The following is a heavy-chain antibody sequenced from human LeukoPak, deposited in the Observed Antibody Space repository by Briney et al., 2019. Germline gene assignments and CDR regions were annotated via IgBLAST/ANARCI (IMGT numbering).Heavy chain of an antibody. J-gene: IGHJ5*02. V-gene: IGHV3-30*18. CDR2: ISYDSSNK. CDR3: AKVSGSTSSPSHWFDP. D-gene: IGHD2-2*01. CDR1: GFTFSSYG. Sequence: PGGSLRLSCAASGFTFSSYGMHWVRQAPGKGLVGVAVISYDSSNKYYADSVKGRFTISRDNSKNTLYLQMNSLRAEDTAVYYCAKVSGSTSSPSHWFDPWGQGTLVTVSS.